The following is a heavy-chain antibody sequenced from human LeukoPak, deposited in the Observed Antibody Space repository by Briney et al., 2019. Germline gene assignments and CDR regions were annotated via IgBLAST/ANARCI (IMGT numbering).Heavy chain of an antibody. Sequence: GGSLRLSCAASGSTFSSYGMHWVRQAPGKGLEWVAVIWYDGSNKYYADSVKGRFTISRDNSKNTLYLQMNSLRAEDTAVYYCARDDRAIAVAGSPDYWGQGTLVTVSS. V-gene: IGHV3-33*01. CDR2: IWYDGSNK. CDR3: ARDDRAIAVAGSPDY. D-gene: IGHD6-19*01. CDR1: GSTFSSYG. J-gene: IGHJ4*02.